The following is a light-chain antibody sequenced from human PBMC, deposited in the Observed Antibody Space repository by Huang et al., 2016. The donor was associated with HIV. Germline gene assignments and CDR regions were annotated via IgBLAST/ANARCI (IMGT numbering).Light chain of an antibody. CDR2: RAA. V-gene: IGKV3-11*01. CDR1: QNVTDS. J-gene: IGKJ4*01. Sequence: EIVLTQSPATLSLSPGERATLSCRASQNVTDSLAWYRQKPGQAPSLLIYRAANRATGTPARCSGSWSGTDFTLTISSLEPEDFAIYYCQERIQWPRLTFGGGTKVEIK. CDR3: QERIQWPRLT.